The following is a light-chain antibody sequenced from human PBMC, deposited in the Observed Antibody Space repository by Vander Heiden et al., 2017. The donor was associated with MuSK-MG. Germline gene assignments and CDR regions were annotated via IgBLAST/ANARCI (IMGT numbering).Light chain of an antibody. V-gene: IGLV1-40*01. J-gene: IGLJ3*02. CDR3: QSYDTSLSGST. Sequence: SVLPQPTPFSRAPPQRVTISCTGSSSNIGAGYDVHWYQQLPGTAPKLLMYGNSNRPSGVPDRFSGSKSGTSASLAITGLQAEDEADYYCQSYDTSLSGSTFGGGTKLTVL. CDR1: SSNIGAGYD. CDR2: GNS.